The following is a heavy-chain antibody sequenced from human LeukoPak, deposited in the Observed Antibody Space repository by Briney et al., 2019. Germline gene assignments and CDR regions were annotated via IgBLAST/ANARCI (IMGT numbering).Heavy chain of an antibody. Sequence: SLKVSCKASRGTFSTHAISCVRQAPGQGFEWMGRLIPIFSVGDYAQKFRGRVTITADTSTSTAYMELRSLTSEDTAVYYCARESRELALSHFDPWGQGALVTVSS. V-gene: IGHV1-69*04. J-gene: IGHJ5*02. CDR1: RGTFSTHA. CDR2: LIPIFSVG. D-gene: IGHD3-16*01. CDR3: ARESRELALSHFDP.